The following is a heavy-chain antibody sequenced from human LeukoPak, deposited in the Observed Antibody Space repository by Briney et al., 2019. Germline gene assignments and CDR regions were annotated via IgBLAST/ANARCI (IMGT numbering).Heavy chain of an antibody. CDR1: GFTFSSYG. J-gene: IGHJ5*02. V-gene: IGHV3-30*18. D-gene: IGHD5-18*01. CDR3: AKELRGYSYGLRNNWFDP. CDR2: ISYDGSNK. Sequence: PGRSLRLSCAASGFTFSSYGMHWVRQAPGKGLEWVAVISYDGSNKYYADSVKGRFTISRDNSKNTLYLQMNSLRAEDTAVYYCAKELRGYSYGLRNNWFDPWGQEPVDTVSS.